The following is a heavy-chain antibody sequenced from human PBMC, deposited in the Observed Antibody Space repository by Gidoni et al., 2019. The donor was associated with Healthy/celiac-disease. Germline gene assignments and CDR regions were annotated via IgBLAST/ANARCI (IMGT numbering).Heavy chain of an antibody. D-gene: IGHD3-10*01. CDR2: ISSSSSYI. V-gene: IGHV3-21*01. CDR3: ARGVPEWFGEAYYYYYGMDV. CDR1: GFTFSRYS. Sequence: EVQLVESGGGLVKPGGSLRLSCAASGFTFSRYSMNWVRQAPGKGLEWVSSISSSSSYIYYADSVKGRFTISRDNAKNSLYLQMNSLRAEDTAVYYCARGVPEWFGEAYYYYYGMDVWGQGTTVTVSS. J-gene: IGHJ6*02.